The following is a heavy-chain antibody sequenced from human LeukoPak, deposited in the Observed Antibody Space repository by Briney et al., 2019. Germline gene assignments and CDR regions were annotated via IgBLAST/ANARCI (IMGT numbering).Heavy chain of an antibody. D-gene: IGHD6-13*01. CDR1: GFTFSSYA. V-gene: IGHV3-30-3*01. CDR3: ARDRRAAGTRGYYYYGMDV. J-gene: IGHJ6*02. CDR2: ISYEGSNK. Sequence: GRSLRLSCAASGFTFSSYAMHWVRQAPGKGLEWVAVISYEGSNKHYADSVKGRFTISRDNSKNTLYLQMNSLRAEDTAVYYCARDRRAAGTRGYYYYGMDVWGQGTMVTVSS.